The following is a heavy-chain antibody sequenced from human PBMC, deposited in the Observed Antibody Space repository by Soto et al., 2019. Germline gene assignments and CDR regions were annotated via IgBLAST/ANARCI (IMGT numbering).Heavy chain of an antibody. Sequence: KASETLSLTCAVSGYSISSGFYWGWVRQPPGKGLAWIASLYHDGSTYYNPSLKSRVTISVDTSKNQFSLKLSSVTAADTAVYYCAREAQGVSVDYWGPGTLLTVSS. CDR2: LYHDGST. J-gene: IGHJ4*02. D-gene: IGHD3-10*01. CDR1: GYSISSGFY. CDR3: AREAQGVSVDY. V-gene: IGHV4-38-2*02.